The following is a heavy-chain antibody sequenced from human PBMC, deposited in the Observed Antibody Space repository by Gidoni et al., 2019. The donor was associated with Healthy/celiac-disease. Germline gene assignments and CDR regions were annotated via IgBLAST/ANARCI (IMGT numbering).Heavy chain of an antibody. Sequence: VQLQQSGAGLLNPSETLSLPCPVYAGPLSGFYRSWIPQPPGKGVKWVGETNHSGNTNYNPSLKSRVTISVDASKNQFSLRLSSVTAAETAVYYCARGRPYYFWSGSPWVFDPWGQGTLVTVSS. CDR1: AGPLSGFY. CDR2: TNHSGNT. CDR3: ARGRPYYFWSGSPWVFDP. J-gene: IGHJ5*02. D-gene: IGHD3-3*01. V-gene: IGHV4-34*01.